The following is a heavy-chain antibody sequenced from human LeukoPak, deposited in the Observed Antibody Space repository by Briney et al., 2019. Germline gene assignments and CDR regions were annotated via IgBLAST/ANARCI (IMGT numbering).Heavy chain of an antibody. CDR3: ARESYYYDSSGRTLDY. Sequence: ASVKVSCTASGYTFTNYAIHWVRQAPGQRLECMGWINADTGNTKYSQEFQGRVTITRDTSASTAYMELGSLRSEDMAVYYCARESYYYDSSGRTLDYWGQGTLVTVSS. J-gene: IGHJ4*02. D-gene: IGHD3-22*01. CDR2: INADTGNT. V-gene: IGHV1-3*03. CDR1: GYTFTNYA.